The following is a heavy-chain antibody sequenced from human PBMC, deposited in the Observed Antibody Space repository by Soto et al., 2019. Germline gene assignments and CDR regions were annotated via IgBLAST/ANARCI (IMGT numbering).Heavy chain of an antibody. Sequence: PSETLSLTCTVSGGSISSYYWSWIRQPPGKGLEWIGYIYYSGSTYYNPSLKSRVTISVDTSKNQFSLKLSSVTAADTAVYYCARNSGYAGYYFDYWGQGTLVTVSS. J-gene: IGHJ4*02. D-gene: IGHD5-12*01. V-gene: IGHV4-59*08. CDR3: ARNSGYAGYYFDY. CDR1: GGSISSYY. CDR2: IYYSGST.